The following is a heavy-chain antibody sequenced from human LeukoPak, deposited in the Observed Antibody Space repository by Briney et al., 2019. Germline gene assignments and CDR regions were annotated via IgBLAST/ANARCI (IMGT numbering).Heavy chain of an antibody. D-gene: IGHD6-19*01. CDR3: AKETSGWYGDYYAFDI. V-gene: IGHV3-23*01. Sequence: GGSLRLSCAASGFTFSSYATSWVRQAPGKGLEWVSAISGSGGSTYYADSVKGRFTISRDNSKNTLYLQMNSLRAEDTAVYYCAKETSGWYGDYYAFDIWGQGTMVTVSS. CDR1: GFTFSSYA. J-gene: IGHJ3*02. CDR2: ISGSGGST.